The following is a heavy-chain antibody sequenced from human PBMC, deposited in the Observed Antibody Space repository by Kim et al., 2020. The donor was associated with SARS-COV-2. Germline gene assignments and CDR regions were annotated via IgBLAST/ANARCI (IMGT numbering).Heavy chain of an antibody. CDR3: AKDSGSGSRDLAY. D-gene: IGHD1-26*01. J-gene: IGHJ4*02. Sequence: GGSLRLSCAASGFTFSSYAMHWVRQAPGKGLEWVAVIWYDGSNKYYADSVKGRFTISRDNSKNTLYLQMNSLRAEDTAVYYCAKDSGSGSRDLAYWGQATLVTVSS. V-gene: IGHV3-33*06. CDR1: GFTFSSYA. CDR2: IWYDGSNK.